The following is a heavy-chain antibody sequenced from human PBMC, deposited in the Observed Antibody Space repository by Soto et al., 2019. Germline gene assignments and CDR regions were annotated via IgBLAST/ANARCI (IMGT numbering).Heavy chain of an antibody. CDR2: IYKSATT. CDR3: ARGRYCLTGKCFPNWFDS. J-gene: IGHJ5*01. Sequence: SETLSLTCSVSGDSISTVDYFWAWVRQPPGQALEYIGYIYKSATTYYNPSFESRVAISFDTSKSQFSLNVTSLTAADTAVYFCARGRYCLTGKCFPNWFDSWGQGTRVTVS. V-gene: IGHV4-30-4*01. D-gene: IGHD2-15*01. CDR1: GDSISTVDYF.